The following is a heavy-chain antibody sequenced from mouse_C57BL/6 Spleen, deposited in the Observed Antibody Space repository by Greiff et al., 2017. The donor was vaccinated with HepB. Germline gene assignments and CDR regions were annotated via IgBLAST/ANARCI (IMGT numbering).Heavy chain of an antibody. D-gene: IGHD1-1*01. CDR3: AREGVPTVKGSYAMDY. CDR2: INPSSGYT. V-gene: IGHV1-7*01. J-gene: IGHJ4*01. Sequence: QVQLKQSGAELAKPGASVKLSCKASGYTFTSYWMHWVKQRPGQGLEWIGYINPSSGYTKYNQKFKDKATLTADKSSSTAYMQLSSLTYEDSAVYYCAREGVPTVKGSYAMDYWGQGTSVTVSS. CDR1: GYTFTSYW.